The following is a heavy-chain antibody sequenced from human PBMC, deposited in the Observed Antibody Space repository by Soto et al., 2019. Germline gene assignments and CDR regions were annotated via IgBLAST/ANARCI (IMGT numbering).Heavy chain of an antibody. D-gene: IGHD3-10*01. CDR1: GGSISSYY. CDR2: IYYSGST. J-gene: IGHJ5*02. V-gene: IGHV4-59*08. Sequence: SETLSLTCTVSGGSISSYYWSWIRQPPGKGLEWIGYIYYSGSTNYNPSLKSRVTISVDTSKNQFSLKLSSVTAADTAVYYCARSMGRAASSFDPWGQGTLVTVSS. CDR3: ARSMGRAASSFDP.